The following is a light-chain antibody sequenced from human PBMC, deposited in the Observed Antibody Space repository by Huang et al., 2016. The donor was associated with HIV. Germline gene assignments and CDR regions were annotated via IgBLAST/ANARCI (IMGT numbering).Light chain of an antibody. CDR3: QQTKTSPYT. CDR1: QGVNSW. Sequence: DIQMTQAPSFVSASVGDRVTITCRASQGVNSWLAWYQQKPGEAPNLLIYVASSLQSGVPSRFSGSGSGTEFTLSINNLQPEDFATYYCQQTKTSPYTFGQGTRLEI. V-gene: IGKV1-12*01. CDR2: VAS. J-gene: IGKJ2*01.